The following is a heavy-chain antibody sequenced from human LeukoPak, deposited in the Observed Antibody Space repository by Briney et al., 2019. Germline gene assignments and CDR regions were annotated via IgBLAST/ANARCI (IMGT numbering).Heavy chain of an antibody. Sequence: GGSHRVSRAASGFSYSTSLVHGVRQAPGKGLVWVSRINSDGSSTTYADSVKGRFTISRDNPKNTLYLQMNSLRAEDTAVYYCVIDHYYSMHRGGEGPTLSVSA. CDR3: VIDHYYSMHR. CDR1: GFSYSTSL. J-gene: IGHJ6*04. V-gene: IGHV3-74*03. CDR2: INSDGSST.